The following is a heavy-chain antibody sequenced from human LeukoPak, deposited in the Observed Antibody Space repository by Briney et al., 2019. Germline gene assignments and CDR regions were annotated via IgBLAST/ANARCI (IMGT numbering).Heavy chain of an antibody. CDR2: ISSSGSTI. Sequence: GGSLRLSCAASGFTFSDYYMSWIREAPGKGLGWVSYISSSGSTIYYADSVKGRFTISRDNVKNTLYLQMNSLRAEDTAVYYCARDRGLYYYYYYMDVWGKGTTVTISS. V-gene: IGHV3-11*04. CDR3: ARDRGLYYYYYYMDV. CDR1: GFTFSDYY. J-gene: IGHJ6*03.